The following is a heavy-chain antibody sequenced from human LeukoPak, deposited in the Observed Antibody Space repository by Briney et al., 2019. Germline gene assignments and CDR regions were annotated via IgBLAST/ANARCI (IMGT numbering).Heavy chain of an antibody. J-gene: IGHJ5*02. CDR1: GFTFSSYW. D-gene: IGHD4-17*01. Sequence: PGGSLRLSCAASGFTFSSYWMSWVHQAPGKGLEWVANIKQDGSEKYYVDSVKGRFTISRDNAKNSLYLQMNSLRAEDTAVYYCARDLGTTVTTNWFDPWGQGTLVTVSS. V-gene: IGHV3-7*01. CDR3: ARDLGTTVTTNWFDP. CDR2: IKQDGSEK.